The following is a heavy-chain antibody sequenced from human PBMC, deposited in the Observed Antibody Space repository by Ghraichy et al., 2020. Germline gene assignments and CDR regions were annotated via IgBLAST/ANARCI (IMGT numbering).Heavy chain of an antibody. CDR3: ARDSRITGIFDY. V-gene: IGHV3-21*01. D-gene: IGHD1-20*01. J-gene: IGHJ4*02. Sequence: GGSLRLSCAASGFTFSSYSMNWVRQAPGKGLEWVSSISSSSSYIYYADSVKGRFTISRDNAKNSLYLQMNSLRAEDTAVNYCARDSRITGIFDYWGQGTLVTVSS. CDR2: ISSSSSYI. CDR1: GFTFSSYS.